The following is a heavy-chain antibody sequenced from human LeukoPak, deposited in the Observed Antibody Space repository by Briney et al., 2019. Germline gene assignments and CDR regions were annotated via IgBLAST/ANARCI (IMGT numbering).Heavy chain of an antibody. D-gene: IGHD3-22*01. Sequence: GGSLRLSCAASGFTFSSYWMHWVRQAPGKGLVWVSRINSDGSSTSYADSVKGRFTISRDNAKNTLYLQMNSLRAEDTAVYYCARAADSSGYYDYCGQGTLVTVSS. CDR1: GFTFSSYW. CDR2: INSDGSST. J-gene: IGHJ4*02. CDR3: ARAADSSGYYDY. V-gene: IGHV3-74*01.